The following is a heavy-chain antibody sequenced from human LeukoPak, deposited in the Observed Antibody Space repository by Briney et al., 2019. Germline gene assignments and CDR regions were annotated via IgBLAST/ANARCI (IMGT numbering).Heavy chain of an antibody. D-gene: IGHD5-24*01. CDR2: ISSRGDS. J-gene: IGHJ5*02. CDR3: ARERWSRRSYFDT. Sequence: GSLRLSCAVSRITFSNAWPSWVRQAPGKGLEWVATISSRGDSYYNPSLQSRISISVDTSMNRFSLQLASATAADTGFYFCARERWSRRSYFDTWAPGILVTVSS. CDR1: RITFSNAW. V-gene: IGHV4-4*01.